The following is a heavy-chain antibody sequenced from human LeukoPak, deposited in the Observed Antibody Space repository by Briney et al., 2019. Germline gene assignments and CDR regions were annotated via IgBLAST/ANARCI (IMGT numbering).Heavy chain of an antibody. CDR2: ISYSGGST. D-gene: IGHD3-3*01. CDR3: AKDWSGNYNWSDP. Sequence: GGSLRLSCAASGFTFSSYAMSWVRQAPGKGLEWVSGISYSGGSTYSADSVKGRFTISRGNSKNTLFLQMNSLRAEDTAVYYCAKDWSGNYNWSDPWGQGTLVTVSS. J-gene: IGHJ5*02. V-gene: IGHV3-23*01. CDR1: GFTFSSYA.